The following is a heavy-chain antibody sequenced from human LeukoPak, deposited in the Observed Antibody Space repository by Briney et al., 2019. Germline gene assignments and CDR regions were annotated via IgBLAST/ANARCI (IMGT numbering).Heavy chain of an antibody. CDR1: GYTFTSFG. CDR2: ISAYNGNT. Sequence: ASVKVSCKASGYTFTSFGISWVRQAPGQGLEWMGWISAYNGNTNYEQKFQGSVTMTTDTSTSTAYMELRSLRSDDTAVYYCARDGSSSSSVYYYYGMDVWGQGTTVTVSS. CDR3: ARDGSSSSSVYYYYGMDV. D-gene: IGHD6-6*01. J-gene: IGHJ6*02. V-gene: IGHV1-18*01.